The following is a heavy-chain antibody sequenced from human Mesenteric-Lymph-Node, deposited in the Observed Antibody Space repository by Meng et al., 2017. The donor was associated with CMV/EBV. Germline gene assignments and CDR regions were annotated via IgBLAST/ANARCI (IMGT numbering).Heavy chain of an antibody. D-gene: IGHD2-2*01. CDR3: ARDGVVPAAAGFDY. CDR1: GYTFASYG. CDR2: ISAYNGNT. J-gene: IGHJ4*02. Sequence: SGYTFASYGISWVRQAPGQGLEWMGWISAYNGNTNYAQKLQGGVTMTTDTSTSTAYMELRSLRSDDTAVYYCARDGVVPAAAGFDYWGQGTLVTVSS. V-gene: IGHV1-18*01.